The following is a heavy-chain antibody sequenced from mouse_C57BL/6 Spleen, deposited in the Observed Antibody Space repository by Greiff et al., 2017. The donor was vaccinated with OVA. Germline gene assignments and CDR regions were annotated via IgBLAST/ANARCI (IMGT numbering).Heavy chain of an antibody. Sequence: EVKLVESGGGLVQPGGSLKLSCAASGFTFSDYGMAWVRQAPRKGPEWVAFISNLAYSIYYADTVTGRFTISRENAKNTLYLEMSSLRSEDTAMYYCARQGNDYIFDYWGQGTTLTVSS. J-gene: IGHJ2*01. CDR1: GFTFSDYG. CDR2: ISNLAYSI. V-gene: IGHV5-15*01. CDR3: ARQGNDYIFDY. D-gene: IGHD2-4*01.